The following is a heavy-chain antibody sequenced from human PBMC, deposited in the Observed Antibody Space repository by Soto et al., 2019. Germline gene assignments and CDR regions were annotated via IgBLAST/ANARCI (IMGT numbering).Heavy chain of an antibody. V-gene: IGHV4-59*01. CDR1: GDSISSLY. J-gene: IGHJ4*02. Sequence: QVQLQESGPGLVKPSETLSLTCTVSGDSISSLYWSWIRQPPGKGLEWIGYIYYSGSINYNPSLKRRVTISVDPSKNQFSLRLSSVTAAETAVYYCAKSLWDTSGWKTDYWGQGTLVTVSS. CDR2: IYYSGSI. D-gene: IGHD6-19*01. CDR3: AKSLWDTSGWKTDY.